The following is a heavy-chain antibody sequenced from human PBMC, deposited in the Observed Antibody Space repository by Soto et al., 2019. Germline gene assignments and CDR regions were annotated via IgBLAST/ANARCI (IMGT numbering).Heavy chain of an antibody. Sequence: ASVKVSCTTSGYAFSNYGITWVRHAPGQPLEWLGWISLYSDGTNYAQKFQGRVSMTTDTSTTTAYMELRSLRSDDTAVYYCARVVPGAEAWFGPWGQGTLVTVSS. CDR3: ARVVPGAEAWFGP. J-gene: IGHJ5*02. CDR2: ISLYSDGT. CDR1: GYAFSNYG. V-gene: IGHV1-18*01. D-gene: IGHD2-2*01.